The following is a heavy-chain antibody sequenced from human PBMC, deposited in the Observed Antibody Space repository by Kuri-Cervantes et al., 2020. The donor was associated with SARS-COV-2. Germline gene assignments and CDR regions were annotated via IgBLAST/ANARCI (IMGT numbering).Heavy chain of an antibody. CDR2: IYYSGST. J-gene: IGHJ3*02. Sequence: GSLRLSCTVSGGSISSGDYYWSWIRQPPGKGLEWIGYIYYSGSTNYNPSLKSRVTISVDTSKNQFSLKLSSVTAADTAVYYCARASRIQLWLYDAFDIWGQGTIVTVSS. V-gene: IGHV4-61*08. CDR3: ARASRIQLWLYDAFDI. CDR1: GGSISSGDYY. D-gene: IGHD5-18*01.